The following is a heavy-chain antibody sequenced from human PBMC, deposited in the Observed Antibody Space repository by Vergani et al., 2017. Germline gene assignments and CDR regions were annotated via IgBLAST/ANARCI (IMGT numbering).Heavy chain of an antibody. J-gene: IGHJ6*02. CDR3: AGDHEGLLGDAYYYYGMDV. D-gene: IGHD3-16*01. V-gene: IGHV1-18*01. CDR2: ISAYNGNT. Sequence: QVQLVQSGAEVKKPGASVKVSCKASGYTFTSYGISWVRQAPGQGLEWMGWISAYNGNTNYAQKLQGRVTMTTDTSTSTAYMELRSLRSDDTAVYYCAGDHEGLLGDAYYYYGMDVWGQGTTVTVSS. CDR1: GYTFTSYG.